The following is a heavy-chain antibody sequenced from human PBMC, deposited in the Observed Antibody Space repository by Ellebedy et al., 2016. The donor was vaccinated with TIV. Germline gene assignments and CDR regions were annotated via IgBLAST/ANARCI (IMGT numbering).Heavy chain of an antibody. CDR2: ISSSSSTI. D-gene: IGHD6-6*01. J-gene: IGHJ6*03. CDR1: GFTFSSYS. V-gene: IGHV3-48*02. Sequence: GESLKISXAASGFTFSSYSMNWVRQAPGKGLEWVSYISSSSSTIYYADSVKGRFTISRDNAKNSLYLQMNSLRDEDTAVYYCARNKGGAARPSRYYYYYMDVWGKGTTVTVSS. CDR3: ARNKGGAARPSRYYYYYMDV.